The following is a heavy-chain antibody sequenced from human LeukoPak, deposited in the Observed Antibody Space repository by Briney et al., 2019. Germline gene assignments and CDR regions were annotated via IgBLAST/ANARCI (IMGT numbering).Heavy chain of an antibody. CDR1: GGSISSYY. D-gene: IGHD6-6*01. CDR2: IYTSGST. J-gene: IGHJ4*02. Sequence: SETLSLTCTVSGGSISSYYWSWLRQPAGKGLEWIGRIYTSGSTNYTPSLKSRVTMSVDTSKNQFSLKLSSVTAADTAVYYCARDARAARPIFDYWGQGTLVTVSS. CDR3: ARDARAARPIFDY. V-gene: IGHV4-4*07.